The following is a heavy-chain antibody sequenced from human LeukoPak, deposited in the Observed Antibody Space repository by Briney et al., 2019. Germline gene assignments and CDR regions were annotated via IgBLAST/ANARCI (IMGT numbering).Heavy chain of an antibody. CDR3: TRGGLRFLSDP. J-gene: IGHJ5*02. D-gene: IGHD3-3*01. CDR1: GFILGDSI. Sequence: GGSRGLSCNGSGFILGDSIRSWFRRAPGKGLEGVGFIRSKSYGGTIEYAASVKGRFSISRDDSKGIAYLQMNSLKTEDTAVYYCTRGGLRFLSDPWGPGTLVTVSS. CDR2: IRSKSYGGTI. V-gene: IGHV3-49*03.